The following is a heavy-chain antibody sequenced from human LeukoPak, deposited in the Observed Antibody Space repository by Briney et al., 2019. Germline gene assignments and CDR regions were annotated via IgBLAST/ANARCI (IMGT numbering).Heavy chain of an antibody. CDR2: IYYSGST. J-gene: IGHJ4*02. D-gene: IGHD5-24*01. CDR3: ARDLRDGSTMGYDY. Sequence: SETLSLTCTVSGGSISSSSYYWGWIRQPPGKGLEWIGSIYYSGSTYYNPSLKSRVTISVDTSKNQFSLKLSSVTAADTAVYYCARDLRDGSTMGYDYWGQGTLVTVSS. CDR1: GGSISSSSYY. V-gene: IGHV4-39*07.